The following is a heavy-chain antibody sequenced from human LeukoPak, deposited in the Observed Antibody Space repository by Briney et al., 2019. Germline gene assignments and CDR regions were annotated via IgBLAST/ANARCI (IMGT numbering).Heavy chain of an antibody. D-gene: IGHD2-2*01. Sequence: GGSLRLSCAASGFIVSSNYMSWVRQAPGKGLEWVSVVYSGGSTYYADSVKGRFTISRDNSKNTFYLQMNSLRAEDTAAYYCAKGGYCSSSSCYYGWFEPWGQGTLVTVSS. J-gene: IGHJ5*02. V-gene: IGHV3-53*01. CDR2: VYSGGST. CDR1: GFIVSSNY. CDR3: AKGGYCSSSSCYYGWFEP.